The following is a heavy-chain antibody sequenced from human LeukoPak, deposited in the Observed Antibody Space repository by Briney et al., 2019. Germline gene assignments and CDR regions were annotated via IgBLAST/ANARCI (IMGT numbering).Heavy chain of an antibody. CDR3: ARSGGGDYYYYMDV. CDR2: IRNDGSNK. CDR1: GFTFSTYD. Sequence: GGSLRLSCAASGFTFSTYDMYWVRQAPGKGLEWVASIRNDGSNKYYADSVKGRFTISRDNSKNTLYLQMNSLRAEDTAVYYCARSGGGDYYYYMDVWGKGTTVTISS. V-gene: IGHV3-30*02. D-gene: IGHD3-16*01. J-gene: IGHJ6*03.